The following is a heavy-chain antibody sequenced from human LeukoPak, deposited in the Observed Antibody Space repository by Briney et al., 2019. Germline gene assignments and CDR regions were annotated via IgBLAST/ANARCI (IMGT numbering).Heavy chain of an antibody. D-gene: IGHD4-23*01. J-gene: IGHJ4*02. CDR2: ISSSSSTI. V-gene: IGHV3-48*01. CDR3: ARDLDYGGRGLDS. Sequence: GGSLRLSCAASGFTFSSYSMNWVRQAPGKGLEWVSYISSSSSTIYYADSVKGRFTISRDNAKNSLYLQMNSLRAEDTAVYYCARDLDYGGRGLDSWGRGTLVIVSS. CDR1: GFTFSSYS.